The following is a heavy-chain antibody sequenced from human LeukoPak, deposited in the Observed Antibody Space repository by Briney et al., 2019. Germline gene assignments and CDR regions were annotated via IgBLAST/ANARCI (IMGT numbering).Heavy chain of an antibody. J-gene: IGHJ4*02. Sequence: GESLKISCKGSGDSFTSYWIGWVRQMPGKVLEWMGIIYPGDSATRYSPSFQGQVTISADKSISTAYLQWSSLKASDTAMYYCARLEGYSYGFFDYWGQGTLVTVSS. CDR3: ARLEGYSYGFFDY. D-gene: IGHD5-18*01. CDR2: IYPGDSAT. CDR1: GDSFTSYW. V-gene: IGHV5-51*01.